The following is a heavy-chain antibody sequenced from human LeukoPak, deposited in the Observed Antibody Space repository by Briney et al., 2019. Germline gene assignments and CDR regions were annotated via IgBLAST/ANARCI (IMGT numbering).Heavy chain of an antibody. CDR2: IRDDGSTR. CDR3: ARVRHIVVVIAAPYYMDV. D-gene: IGHD2-21*01. CDR1: GFTFSRYG. Sequence: TGGSLRLSCAASGFTFSRYGLHWVRQAPGKGLEWVAFIRDDGSTRYYADSVKGRFTISRDNAKNSLYLQMNSLRAEDTAVYYCARVRHIVVVIAAPYYMDVWGKGTTVTVSS. V-gene: IGHV3-30*02. J-gene: IGHJ6*03.